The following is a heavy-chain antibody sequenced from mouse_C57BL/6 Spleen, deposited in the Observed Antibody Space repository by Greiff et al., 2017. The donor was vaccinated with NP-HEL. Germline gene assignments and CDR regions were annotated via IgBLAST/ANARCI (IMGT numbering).Heavy chain of an antibody. Sequence: DVQLVESGGGLVKPGGSLKLSCAASGFTFSDYGMHWVRQAPEKGLEWVAYISSGSSTIYYADTVKGRFTISRDNAKNTLFLQMTSLRSEDTAMYYCAIYSNFAWFAYWGQGTLVTVSA. D-gene: IGHD2-5*01. CDR3: AIYSNFAWFAY. CDR1: GFTFSDYG. CDR2: ISSGSSTI. V-gene: IGHV5-17*01. J-gene: IGHJ3*01.